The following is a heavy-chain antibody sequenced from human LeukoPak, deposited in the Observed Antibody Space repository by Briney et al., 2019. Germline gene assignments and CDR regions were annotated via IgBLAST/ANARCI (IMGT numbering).Heavy chain of an antibody. J-gene: IGHJ6*04. D-gene: IGHD3-10*01. Sequence: SGTLSLTCAVSGGSISSDNWWSWVRPPPGKGLEWIGEIFHSGNTHYNPSLKSRVTISVDRSKNQFFLRLSSVTAADSAVYYCAGITMIRGDFYFGMDVWGKGTTSPSPQ. V-gene: IGHV4-4*02. CDR3: AGITMIRGDFYFGMDV. CDR1: GGSISSDNW. CDR2: IFHSGNT.